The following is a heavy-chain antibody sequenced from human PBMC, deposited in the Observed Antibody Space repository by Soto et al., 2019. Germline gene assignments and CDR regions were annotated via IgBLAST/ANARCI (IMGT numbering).Heavy chain of an antibody. Sequence: QVQLQESGPGLVKPSQTLSLTCTVSGDSITSVDYYWSWIRQPPGKGLESIEYIHHSGSTYYNPSLKSRVSMSVDTSNHQLSLRLSSVTATDTAVYFCARLDYGDYFADYWGQGTLVTVSS. CDR2: IHHSGST. CDR3: ARLDYGDYFADY. CDR1: GDSITSVDYY. J-gene: IGHJ4*02. D-gene: IGHD4-17*01. V-gene: IGHV4-30-4*01.